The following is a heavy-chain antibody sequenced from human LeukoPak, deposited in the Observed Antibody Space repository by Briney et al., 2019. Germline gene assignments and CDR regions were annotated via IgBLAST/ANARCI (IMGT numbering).Heavy chain of an antibody. D-gene: IGHD4-17*01. J-gene: IGHJ3*02. Sequence: SETLSLTCAVYGGSFSGYYWSWLRQPPGKGLEWIGEINHSGSTNYNPSLKSRVTISVDTSKNQFSLKLSSVTAADTAVYYCARSYGDYVWFSAFDIWGQGTMVTASS. CDR1: GGSFSGYY. V-gene: IGHV4-34*01. CDR2: INHSGST. CDR3: ARSYGDYVWFSAFDI.